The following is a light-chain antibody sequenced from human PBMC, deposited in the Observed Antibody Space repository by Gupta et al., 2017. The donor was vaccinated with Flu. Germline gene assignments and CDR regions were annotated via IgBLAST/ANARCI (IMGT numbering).Light chain of an antibody. V-gene: IGLV1-40*01. J-gene: IGLJ3*02. CDR3: QSYDTSLSGWV. CDR2: GSS. Sequence: QSVLPQPPSVSGAPGQRVTISCTGSSSNIGAGYDVHWYQQVPGRAPKVLIYGSSNRPSGVPDRFFGSKSGISASLAITGLQAEDEADYYCQSYDTSLSGWVFGGGTKVTAL. CDR1: SSNIGAGYD.